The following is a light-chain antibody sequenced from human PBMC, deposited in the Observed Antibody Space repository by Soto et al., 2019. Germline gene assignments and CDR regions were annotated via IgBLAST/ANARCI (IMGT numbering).Light chain of an antibody. J-gene: IGKJ2*01. CDR3: QQSYGSLYT. CDR2: VAS. Sequence: DIQMTQSPSSLSASVGDRVTITCRASQSISSYLNWYQQKPGKAPKFLIYVASTLQSGVPSRFSGSGSGTYFTLTMCSLRPEDFDTYYCQQSYGSLYTFGQGTKLEIK. CDR1: QSISSY. V-gene: IGKV1-39*01.